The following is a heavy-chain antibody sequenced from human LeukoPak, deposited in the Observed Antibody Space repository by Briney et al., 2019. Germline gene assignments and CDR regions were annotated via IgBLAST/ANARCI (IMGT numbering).Heavy chain of an antibody. J-gene: IGHJ4*02. CDR1: GFTFSDYY. CDR3: ARDPEVGATTLDY. D-gene: IGHD1-26*01. Sequence: GGSLRLSCVASGFTFSDYYMSWIRQAPGKGLEWISYISGSGTTIYYTDSVKGRFTISRDNAKNSLYLQMNSLRAEDTAVYYCARDPEVGATTLDYWGQGTLVTVSS. CDR2: ISGSGTTI. V-gene: IGHV3-11*01.